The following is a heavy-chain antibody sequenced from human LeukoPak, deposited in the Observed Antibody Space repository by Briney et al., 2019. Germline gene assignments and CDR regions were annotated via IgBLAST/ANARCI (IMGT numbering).Heavy chain of an antibody. Sequence: SETLSLTCTVSGGSISSGSYYWSWIRQPAGKGLEWIGRIYTSGSTNYNPSLKSRVTISVDTSKNQFSLKLSSVTAADTAVYYCARRKPVRYFDRDAGYFQHWGQGTLVTVSS. CDR2: IYTSGST. CDR3: ARRKPVRYFDRDAGYFQH. V-gene: IGHV4-61*02. CDR1: GGSISSGSYY. J-gene: IGHJ1*01. D-gene: IGHD3-9*01.